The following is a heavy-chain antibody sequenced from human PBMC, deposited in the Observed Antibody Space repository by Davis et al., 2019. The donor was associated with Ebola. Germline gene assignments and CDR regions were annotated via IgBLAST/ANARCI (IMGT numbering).Heavy chain of an antibody. D-gene: IGHD2-2*01. CDR3: ARVFDSSTLSTDYYGMDV. CDR1: GGSFSGHY. V-gene: IGHV4-34*01. CDR2: INHSGST. Sequence: PSETLSLTCAVYGGSFSGHYWSWIRQPPGKGLEWIGEINHSGSTNYNPSLKSRVTISVDTSKNQFSLKLSSVTAADTAVYYCARVFDSSTLSTDYYGMDVWGQGTTVTVSS. J-gene: IGHJ6*02.